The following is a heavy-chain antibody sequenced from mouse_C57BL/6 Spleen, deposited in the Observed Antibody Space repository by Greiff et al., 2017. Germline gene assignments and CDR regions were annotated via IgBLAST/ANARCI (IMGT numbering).Heavy chain of an antibody. J-gene: IGHJ2*01. V-gene: IGHV1-55*01. D-gene: IGHD2-3*01. CDR3: ARAAGWLLRGGY. CDR1: GYTFTSYW. Sequence: QVQLQQPGAELVKPGASVKMSCKASGYTFTSYWITWVKQRPGQGLEWIGDIYPGSGSTNYNEKFKSKATLTVDTSSSTAYMQLSSLTSEDSAVYYCARAAGWLLRGGYWGQGTTLTVSS. CDR2: IYPGSGST.